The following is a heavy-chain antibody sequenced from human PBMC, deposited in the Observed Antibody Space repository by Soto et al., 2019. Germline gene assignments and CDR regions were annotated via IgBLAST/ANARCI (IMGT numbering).Heavy chain of an antibody. CDR2: IYHSGST. Sequence: SETLSLTCTVSGGSISSGGYYWSWIRQHPGKGLEWIGYIYHSGSTNYNPSLKSRVTISVDKSKNQFSLKLSSVTAADTAVYYCARIAAAGTYFQHWGQGTLVTVSS. D-gene: IGHD6-13*01. V-gene: IGHV4-31*03. J-gene: IGHJ1*01. CDR1: GGSISSGGYY. CDR3: ARIAAAGTYFQH.